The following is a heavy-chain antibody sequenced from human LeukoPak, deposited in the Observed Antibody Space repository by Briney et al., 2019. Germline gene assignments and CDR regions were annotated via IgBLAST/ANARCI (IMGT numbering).Heavy chain of an antibody. Sequence: GGSLRLSCAASGFTFDDYAMHWVRQAPGKGLEWVSSINWNSGNIDYADSVKGRFTISRDNAKNSLYLQMNSLRAEDTALYYCARGELHSRFDYWGRGTLVTVSS. D-gene: IGHD1-26*01. V-gene: IGHV3-9*01. CDR1: GFTFDDYA. CDR3: ARGELHSRFDY. J-gene: IGHJ4*02. CDR2: INWNSGNI.